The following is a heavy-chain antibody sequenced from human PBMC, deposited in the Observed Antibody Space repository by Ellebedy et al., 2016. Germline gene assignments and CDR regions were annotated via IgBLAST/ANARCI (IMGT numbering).Heavy chain of an antibody. D-gene: IGHD3-10*01. CDR3: ARAGLLWFGEPKVLHFDY. Sequence: SETLSLTCTVSGGSISSYYWSWIRQPPGKGLEWIGYIYYSGSTYYNPSLKGRVTISVDKSKNQFSLKLSSVTAADTAVYYCARAGLLWFGEPKVLHFDYWGQGTLVTVSS. CDR1: GGSISSYY. J-gene: IGHJ4*02. V-gene: IGHV4-59*12. CDR2: IYYSGST.